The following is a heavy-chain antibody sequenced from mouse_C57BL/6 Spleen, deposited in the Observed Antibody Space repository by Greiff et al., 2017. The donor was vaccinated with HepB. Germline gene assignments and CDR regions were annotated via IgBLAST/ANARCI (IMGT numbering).Heavy chain of an antibody. Sequence: VQLQQPGAELVKPGASVKLSCKASGYTFTSYWMHWVKQRPGQGLEWIGMIHPNSGSTNYNEKFKSKATLTVDKSSSTAYMQLSSLTSEDSAVYYCARGSYTTVVADAMDYWGQGTSVTVSS. CDR2: IHPNSGST. CDR3: ARGSYTTVVADAMDY. J-gene: IGHJ4*01. D-gene: IGHD1-1*01. V-gene: IGHV1-64*01. CDR1: GYTFTSYW.